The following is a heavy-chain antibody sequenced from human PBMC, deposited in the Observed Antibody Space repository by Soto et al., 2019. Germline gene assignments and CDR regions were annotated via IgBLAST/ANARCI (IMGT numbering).Heavy chain of an antibody. CDR2: IYHSGST. V-gene: IGHV4-30-2*01. D-gene: IGHD3-3*02. CDR3: ARANPYFGISYYFDY. CDR1: GGSISSGGYS. Sequence: QLQLQESGSGLVKPSQTLSLTCAVSGGSISSGGYSRSWIRQPPGKGLEWIGYIYHSGSTYYNPSLSSRVTIAVDRSKNQFSRKLSSVTAADTAVYYCARANPYFGISYYFDYWGQGTLVTVSS. J-gene: IGHJ4*02.